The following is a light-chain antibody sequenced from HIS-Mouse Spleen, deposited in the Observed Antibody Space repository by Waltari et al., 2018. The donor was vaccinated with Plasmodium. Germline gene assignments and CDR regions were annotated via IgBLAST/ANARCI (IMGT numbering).Light chain of an antibody. CDR3: YSTDSSGNHRV. CDR2: EDS. V-gene: IGLV3-10*01. J-gene: IGLJ3*02. Sequence: SYELTQPPSVSVSPGQTARITCSGDALPNKYAYWYQQKSGQAPVLVIYEDSKRPPGIPERFSGASSGTMATWTISGAQVEDEADYYCYSTDSSGNHRVFGGGTKLTVL. CDR1: ALPNKY.